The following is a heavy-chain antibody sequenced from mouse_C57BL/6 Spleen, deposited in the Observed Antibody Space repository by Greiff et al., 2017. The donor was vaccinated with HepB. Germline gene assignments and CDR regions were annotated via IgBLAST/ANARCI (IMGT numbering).Heavy chain of an antibody. J-gene: IGHJ2*01. CDR3: ARYYYGSSYAFDY. Sequence: QQSCKASGYTFTSYWMHWVKQRPGRGLEWIGRIDPNSGGTKYNEKFKSKATLTVDKPSSTAYMQLSSLTSEDSAVYYCARYYYGSSYAFDYWGQGTTLTVSS. D-gene: IGHD1-1*01. CDR1: GYTFTSYW. V-gene: IGHV1-72*01. CDR2: IDPNSGGT.